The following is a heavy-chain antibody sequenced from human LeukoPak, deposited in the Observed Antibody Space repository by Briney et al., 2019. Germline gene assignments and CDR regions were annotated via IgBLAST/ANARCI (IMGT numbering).Heavy chain of an antibody. CDR1: GGSISSGDYY. V-gene: IGHV4-30-4*01. CDR3: ARSDGYSSGWSHFDY. D-gene: IGHD6-19*01. Sequence: SQTLSLTCTVSGGSISSGDYYWSWIRQPPGKGLEWIGYIYYSGSTYYNPSLRSRVTISVDTSKNQFSLKLSSVTAADTAVYYCARSDGYSSGWSHFDYWGQGTLVTVSS. CDR2: IYYSGST. J-gene: IGHJ4*02.